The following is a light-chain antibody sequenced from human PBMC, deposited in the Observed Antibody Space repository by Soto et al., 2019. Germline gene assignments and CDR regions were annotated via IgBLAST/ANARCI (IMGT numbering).Light chain of an antibody. J-gene: IGLJ3*02. Sequence: QSALTQPPSASGSPGQSVTISYTGTSSDVGGYKYVSWYQQHPGKAPKLMIYEVSKRPSGVPDRFSGSKSDNTASLTVSGLQAEDEADYYCSSYAGSNNWVFGGGTKLTVL. V-gene: IGLV2-8*01. CDR1: SSDVGGYKY. CDR2: EVS. CDR3: SSYAGSNNWV.